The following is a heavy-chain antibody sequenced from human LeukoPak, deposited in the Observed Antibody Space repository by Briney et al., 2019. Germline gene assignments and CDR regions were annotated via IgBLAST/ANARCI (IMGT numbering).Heavy chain of an antibody. D-gene: IGHD1-26*01. CDR1: GFTFSDYY. CDR3: ASLSGSYYTGIFDY. Sequence: GGSLRLSCTASGFTFSDYYMSWIRQAPGKGLEWVSYISSSGSTIYYADSVKGRFTISRDNAKNSLYLQMNSLRAEDTAVYYCASLSGSYYTGIFDYWGQGTLVTVSS. J-gene: IGHJ4*02. CDR2: ISSSGSTI. V-gene: IGHV3-11*04.